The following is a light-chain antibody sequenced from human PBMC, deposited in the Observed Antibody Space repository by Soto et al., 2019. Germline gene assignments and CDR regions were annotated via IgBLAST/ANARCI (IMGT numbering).Light chain of an antibody. CDR2: SNS. CDR3: AAWDDSLNGVV. CDR1: SSNIGSNT. J-gene: IGLJ2*01. Sequence: QSVLTQPPSASGTPGQRVTISCSGSSSNIGSNTVNWYQQLPGTAPKLLMYSNSQRPPGVPDRFSGSKSGTSASLAISGLQSEDEADDYCAAWDDSLNGVVFGGGTKLTVL. V-gene: IGLV1-44*01.